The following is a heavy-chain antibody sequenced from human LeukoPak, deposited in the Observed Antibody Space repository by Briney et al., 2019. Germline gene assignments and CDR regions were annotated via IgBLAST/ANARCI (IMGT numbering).Heavy chain of an antibody. CDR1: GGTFSSYA. CDR2: IIPIFGTA. D-gene: IGHD6-19*01. J-gene: IGHJ4*02. V-gene: IGHV1-69*01. Sequence: ASVKVSCKASGGTFSSYAISWVRQAPGQGLEWMGGIIPIFGTANYAQKFQGRVTITADESTSTVYMELSSLRSEDTAVYYCARESSGRYILWGQGTLVTVSS. CDR3: ARESSGRYIL.